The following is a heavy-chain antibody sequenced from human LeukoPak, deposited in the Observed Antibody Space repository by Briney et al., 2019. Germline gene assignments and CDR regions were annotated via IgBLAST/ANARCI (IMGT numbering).Heavy chain of an antibody. V-gene: IGHV3-9*01. CDR2: ISWNSGSI. CDR1: GFTFDDYA. D-gene: IGHD6-19*01. Sequence: PGGSLRLSCAASGFTFDDYAMHWVRQAPGKGLEWVSGISWNSGSIGYADSVKGRFTISRDNAKNTLYLQMSSLRAEDTAVYYCAKGPLTEVAGTTWDYWGQGTPVTVSS. J-gene: IGHJ4*02. CDR3: AKGPLTEVAGTTWDY.